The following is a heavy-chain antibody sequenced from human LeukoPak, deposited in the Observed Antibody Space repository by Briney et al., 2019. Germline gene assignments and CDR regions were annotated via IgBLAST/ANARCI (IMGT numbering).Heavy chain of an antibody. CDR2: ISSNSIYI. CDR1: GFTFSTYS. J-gene: IGHJ4*02. V-gene: IGHV3-21*01. Sequence: GGSLRLSCAASGFTFSTYSMNWGRQAPGKGLEWVSSISSNSIYIYYADSVKGRFTISRDNAENSLWLQMNSLTAEDTAVYYCASGWSAPDYWGQGTLVPVSS. CDR3: ASGWSAPDY.